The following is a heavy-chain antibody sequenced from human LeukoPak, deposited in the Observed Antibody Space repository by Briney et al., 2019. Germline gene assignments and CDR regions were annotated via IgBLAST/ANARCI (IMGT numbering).Heavy chain of an antibody. Sequence: PGGSLRLSCAASRFTFSSYGMHWVRQAPGKGLEWVAVISYDGSDKYYGDTVKGRFTISRDNSKSTLYLQMNSLRAEDTAVYYCAKGRDYYDSSGYYEPLDSWGQGTLVTVSS. CDR3: AKGRDYYDSSGYYEPLDS. J-gene: IGHJ5*01. CDR2: ISYDGSDK. V-gene: IGHV3-30*18. CDR1: RFTFSSYG. D-gene: IGHD3-22*01.